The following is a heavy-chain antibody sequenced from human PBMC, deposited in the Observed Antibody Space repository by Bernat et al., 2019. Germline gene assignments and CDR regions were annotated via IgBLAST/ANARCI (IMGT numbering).Heavy chain of an antibody. J-gene: IGHJ5*02. CDR2: IIPILGIA. Sequence: QVQLVQSGAEVKKPGSSVKVSCKASGGTFSSYTISWVRQAPGQGLEWMGRIIPILGIANYAQKFQGRVTITADKSTSTAYMELSSLRSEYTAVYYCASLHCGVDCWGFDPWGQGTLVTVSS. CDR3: ASLHCGVDCWGFDP. CDR1: GGTFSSYT. V-gene: IGHV1-69*02. D-gene: IGHD2-21*02.